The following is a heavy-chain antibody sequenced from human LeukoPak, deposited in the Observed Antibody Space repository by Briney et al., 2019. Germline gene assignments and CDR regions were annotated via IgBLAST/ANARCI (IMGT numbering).Heavy chain of an antibody. V-gene: IGHV3-48*03. J-gene: IGHJ5*02. Sequence: GGSLRLSCAASGFAVSTYEMNWVRQAPAQGLEWIADITISGHTKNYADSVKGRFTISRDNARTSLYLQMNSLRVEDTGVYYCARGDPHADLWGQETLVTVSS. CDR3: ARGDPHADL. CDR1: GFAVSTYE. CDR2: ITISGHTK.